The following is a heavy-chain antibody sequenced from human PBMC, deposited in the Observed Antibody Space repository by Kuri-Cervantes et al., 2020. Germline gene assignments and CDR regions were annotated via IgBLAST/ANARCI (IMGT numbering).Heavy chain of an antibody. CDR3: ARWCLGYCSGGRAFDI. V-gene: IGHV4-59*08. CDR2: MYYSETP. CDR1: GDSISSYY. J-gene: IGHJ3*02. Sequence: SETLSLTCTVSGDSISSYYWTWIRQSPGKGLEWIGSMYYSETPNYNPSLKSRVTMSADTSKNQFSLRLTSVTAADTAVYYCARWCLGYCSGGRAFDIWGQGTMVTVSS. D-gene: IGHD2-15*01.